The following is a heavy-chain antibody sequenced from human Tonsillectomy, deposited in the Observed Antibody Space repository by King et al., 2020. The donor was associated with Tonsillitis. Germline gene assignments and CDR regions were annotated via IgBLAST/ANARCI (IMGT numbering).Heavy chain of an antibody. V-gene: IGHV3-21*01. CDR1: GFTFSSYS. D-gene: IGHD4-11*01. CDR3: ATLFGLQGA. Sequence: VQLVESGGGLVKPGGSLRLSGAASGFTFSSYSINWVRQAPGKGLEWVSSISSSSIYIYSANSVKARFSISRDNATNSLYLQMNSLRAEDTAVYYCATLFGLQGAWGQGTLVTVPS. CDR2: ISSSSIYI. J-gene: IGHJ4*02.